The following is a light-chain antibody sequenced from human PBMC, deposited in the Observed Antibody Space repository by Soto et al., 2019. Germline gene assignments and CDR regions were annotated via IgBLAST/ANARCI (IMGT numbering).Light chain of an antibody. V-gene: IGKV4-1*01. Sequence: DIVITPSPDSLAVAMGESSTINCKSSQSVLYSSNNKNYLAWYQQKPGQPPKLLIYWASTRESGVPDRFSGSGSGTDFTLTISSLQAEDVAVYYCQQDYNSPDTFGQGTRLEI. J-gene: IGKJ5*01. CDR3: QQDYNSPDT. CDR2: WAS. CDR1: QSVLYSSNNKNY.